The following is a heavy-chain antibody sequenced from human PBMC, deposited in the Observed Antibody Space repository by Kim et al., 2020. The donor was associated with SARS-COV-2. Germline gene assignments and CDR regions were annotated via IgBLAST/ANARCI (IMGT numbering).Heavy chain of an antibody. Sequence: ASVKVSCKASGYTFTGYYIHWVRQAPGQGLEWMRWIHPNSGGTIYAQKFQGRVTMTSDTSTSTVYMELSRLKSDDTAVYYCTREDYWGQGTRLTVSS. J-gene: IGHJ4*02. V-gene: IGHV1-2*02. CDR1: GYTFTGYY. CDR2: IHPNSGGT. CDR3: TREDY.